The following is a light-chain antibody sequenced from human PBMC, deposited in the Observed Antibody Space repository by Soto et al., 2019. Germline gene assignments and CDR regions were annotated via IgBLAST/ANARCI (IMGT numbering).Light chain of an antibody. J-gene: IGKJ1*01. CDR1: QTISSW. CDR3: QQYYSYPQT. V-gene: IGKV1-5*02. CDR2: AAS. Sequence: QCASPLSGSVATRVAIVCRASQTISSWLAWYQQKPGKAPKLLIYAASSLQSGVPSRFSGSGSGTDFTLTISCLQSEDFATYYCQQYYSYPQTFGQGTKVDIK.